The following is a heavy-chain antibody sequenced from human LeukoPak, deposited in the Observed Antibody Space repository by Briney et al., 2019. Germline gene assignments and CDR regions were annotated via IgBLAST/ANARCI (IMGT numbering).Heavy chain of an antibody. CDR3: ARGRAHCSSTSCPRDY. CDR2: INPSGGST. D-gene: IGHD2-2*01. CDR1: GYTFTSYY. J-gene: IGHJ4*02. Sequence: ASVKVSCKASGYTFTSYYMHWVRQAPGQGLEWMGIINPSGGSTSYAQKFQGRVTMTRDTSTSTVYMELSSLRSEDTAVYCCARGRAHCSSTSCPRDYWGQGTLVTVSS. V-gene: IGHV1-46*01.